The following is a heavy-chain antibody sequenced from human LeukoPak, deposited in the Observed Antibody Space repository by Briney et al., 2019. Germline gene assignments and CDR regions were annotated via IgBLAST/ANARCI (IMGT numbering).Heavy chain of an antibody. J-gene: IGHJ4*01. D-gene: IGHD2-2*01. CDR1: GFTFSSYQ. Sequence: GGSLRLSCAASGFTFSSYQMNWVRQAPGKGLEWLSYISSSGSSIYYADSVKGRFTISRDNSKKMLFLQMNNLRGDDTAVYYCARGQARSWYAGYFDSWGQGILVTVSS. V-gene: IGHV3-48*03. CDR2: ISSSGSSI. CDR3: ARGQARSWYAGYFDS.